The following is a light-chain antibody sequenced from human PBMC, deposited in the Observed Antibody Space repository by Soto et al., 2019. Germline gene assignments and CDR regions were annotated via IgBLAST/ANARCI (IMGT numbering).Light chain of an antibody. CDR1: QSVSSSY. Sequence: EIVLTQAPGTQSLSPGERATLSCRASQSVSSSYLAWYQQKPGQAPRLLIYGASSRATGIPDRFSGSGSGTDFTLTISRLEPEDFAVYYCQRYGSSPETFGQGTKVEIK. J-gene: IGKJ1*01. V-gene: IGKV3-20*01. CDR2: GAS. CDR3: QRYGSSPET.